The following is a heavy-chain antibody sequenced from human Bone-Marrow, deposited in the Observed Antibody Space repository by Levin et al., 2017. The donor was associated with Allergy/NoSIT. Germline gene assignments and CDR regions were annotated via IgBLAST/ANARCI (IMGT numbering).Heavy chain of an antibody. D-gene: IGHD1-1*01. CDR1: GYTFTNYD. J-gene: IGHJ4*02. Sequence: ASVKVSCKGSGYTFTNYDITWVRQATGQGLEWMGWMNPNRGNTDYAQKFQGRVTMTRDTSISTAYMELSSLRSEDTAVYYCARLNYNSDGWIEFWGQGTLVTVSS. CDR3: ARLNYNSDGWIEF. V-gene: IGHV1-8*01. CDR2: MNPNRGNT.